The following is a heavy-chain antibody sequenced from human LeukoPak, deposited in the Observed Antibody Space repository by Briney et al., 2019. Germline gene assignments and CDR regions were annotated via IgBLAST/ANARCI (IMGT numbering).Heavy chain of an antibody. V-gene: IGHV1-18*04. D-gene: IGHD3-9*01. CDR1: GYTFTSYG. CDR2: ISAYNGNT. Sequence: GASVKVSCKASGYTFTSYGISWVRQAPGQGLEWMGWISAYNGNTNYAQKLQGRVTMTTDTSTGTAYMELRSLRSDDTAVYYCARAKSGYFDWLSDFDYWGQGTLVTVSS. J-gene: IGHJ4*02. CDR3: ARAKSGYFDWLSDFDY.